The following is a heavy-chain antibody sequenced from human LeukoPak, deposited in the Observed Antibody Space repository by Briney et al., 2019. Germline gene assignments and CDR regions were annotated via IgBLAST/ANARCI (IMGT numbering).Heavy chain of an antibody. V-gene: IGHV4-39*01. CDR1: SGSISSNNYY. CDR2: IYYTGST. CDR3: ARLVSYDVLTENFYKYYMDV. D-gene: IGHD3-9*01. Sequence: SETLSLTCTVSSGSISSNNYYGGWIRQPPGKGLEWIGSIYYTGSTFYNPSLKSRVTMSLDALKNQFTLKVTSVTATDTAVYYCARLVSYDVLTENFYKYYMDVWGKGTTVTVSS. J-gene: IGHJ6*03.